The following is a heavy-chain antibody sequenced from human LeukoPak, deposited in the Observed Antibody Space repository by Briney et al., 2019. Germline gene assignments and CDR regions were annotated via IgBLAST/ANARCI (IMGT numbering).Heavy chain of an antibody. J-gene: IGHJ4*02. Sequence: GRSLRLSCAASGFTFDDYAMHWVRQAPGKGLDWGSGISWNSGSIGYADSVKGRFTISRDNAKNSLYLQMNSLRAEDTALYYCAKAGSGTYYDILTGLDYYFDYWGQGPLVTVSS. CDR3: AKAGSGTYYDILTGLDYYFDY. CDR1: GFTFDDYA. V-gene: IGHV3-9*01. CDR2: ISWNSGSI. D-gene: IGHD3-9*01.